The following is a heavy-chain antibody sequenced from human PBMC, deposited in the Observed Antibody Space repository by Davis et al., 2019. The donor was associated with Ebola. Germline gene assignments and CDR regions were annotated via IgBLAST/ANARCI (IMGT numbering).Heavy chain of an antibody. Sequence: GGSLRLSCAASEFTFSSYSMNWVRQAPGKGLEWVSYLSSSSSTIYYADSVKGRFTISKDTAKNSLYLQMNSLRDEDTAVYYCARDAVTTFYYYGMDVWGQGTTVTVSS. CDR1: EFTFSSYS. CDR2: LSSSSSTI. V-gene: IGHV3-48*02. J-gene: IGHJ6*02. D-gene: IGHD4-17*01. CDR3: ARDAVTTFYYYGMDV.